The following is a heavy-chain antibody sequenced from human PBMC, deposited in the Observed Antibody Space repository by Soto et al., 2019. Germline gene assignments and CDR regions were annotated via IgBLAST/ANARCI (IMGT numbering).Heavy chain of an antibody. CDR3: ARDAPYTSAGRRYYCGMDV. J-gene: IGHJ6*02. D-gene: IGHD4-4*01. CDR2: ISGYNGDT. V-gene: IGHV1-18*01. CDR1: DFTLTSYG. Sequence: ASVKVSCKASDFTLTSYGIRWLRQAPGQGLEWMGWISGYNGDTNYAQKYQGRVTMTTDTSTNIAYMELRSLRFDDTAVYYCARDAPYTSAGRRYYCGMDVWGQ.